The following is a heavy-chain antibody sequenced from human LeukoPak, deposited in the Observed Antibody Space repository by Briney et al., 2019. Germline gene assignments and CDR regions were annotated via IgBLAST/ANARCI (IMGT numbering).Heavy chain of an antibody. CDR2: IRYDGSNK. J-gene: IGHJ4*02. Sequence: PGGSLRLSCAASGFTFSSYGMHWVRQAPGKGLEWLAFIRYDGSNKYYADSVKGRFTISRDNSKNTLYLQMNSLRAEDTAVYYCAKRAAARRDLDYWGQGTLVTVSS. CDR3: AKRAAARRDLDY. D-gene: IGHD6-6*01. V-gene: IGHV3-30*02. CDR1: GFTFSSYG.